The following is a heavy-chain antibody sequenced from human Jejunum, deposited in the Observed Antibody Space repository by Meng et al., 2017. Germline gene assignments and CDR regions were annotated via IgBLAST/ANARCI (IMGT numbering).Heavy chain of an antibody. CDR1: GYSFSSYA. CDR3: AREAYADYPCFDL. Sequence: GRLVQSGAEGTNHGASVKVSCKASGYSFSSYAITWVRQAPGQGLEWMGYITIYNGNTKYAQNLQGRVTLTTDTSTSTAYMELRSLRYDDTAVYYCAREAYADYPCFDLWGQGTLVTVSS. J-gene: IGHJ4*02. D-gene: IGHD4-17*01. V-gene: IGHV1-18*01. CDR2: ITIYNGNT.